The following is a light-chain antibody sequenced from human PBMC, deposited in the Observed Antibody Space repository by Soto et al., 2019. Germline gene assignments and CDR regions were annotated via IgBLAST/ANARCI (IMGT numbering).Light chain of an antibody. J-gene: IGKJ5*01. Sequence: DIQMTQSPSALSASVGDRVTIPCRASQSISSKLNWYQQKPGKAPKLLIYAASSLQSGVPSRFSGSGSGTDFTLTISSLQPEDFATYYCQQSDSTPITFGQGTRLEIK. CDR1: QSISSK. CDR3: QQSDSTPIT. V-gene: IGKV1-39*01. CDR2: AAS.